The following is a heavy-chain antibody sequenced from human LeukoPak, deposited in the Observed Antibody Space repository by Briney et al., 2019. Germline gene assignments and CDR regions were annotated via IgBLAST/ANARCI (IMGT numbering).Heavy chain of an antibody. Sequence: PGGSLRLSCVASGFTFSTHSMNWVRQAPGKGLEWVSSISSSSAYIYYADSVKGRFTISRDNAKNSVFLQMSSLRGDDTAVYYCARDYAGFCSGATCHFDSWGQGTLVTVSS. J-gene: IGHJ4*02. CDR1: GFTFSTHS. V-gene: IGHV3-21*01. CDR2: ISSSSAYI. D-gene: IGHD2-2*03. CDR3: ARDYAGFCSGATCHFDS.